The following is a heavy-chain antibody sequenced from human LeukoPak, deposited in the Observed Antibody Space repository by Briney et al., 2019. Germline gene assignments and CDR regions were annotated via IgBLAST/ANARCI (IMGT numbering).Heavy chain of an antibody. V-gene: IGHV1-69*04. CDR2: IIPILGIA. J-gene: IGHJ3*02. CDR3: ARDRYYYDSSGYHGYAFDI. D-gene: IGHD3-22*01. CDR1: GYTFTSYD. Sequence: SVKVSCKASGYTFTSYDINWVRQATGQGLEWMGRIIPILGIANYAQKFQGRVTITADKSMSTAYMELSSLRSEDTAVYYCARDRYYYDSSGYHGYAFDIWGQGTMVTVSS.